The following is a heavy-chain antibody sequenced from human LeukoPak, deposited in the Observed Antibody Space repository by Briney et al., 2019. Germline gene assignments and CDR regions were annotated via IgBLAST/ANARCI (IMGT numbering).Heavy chain of an antibody. Sequence: SVKVSCKASGGTFSSYAISWVRQAPGQGLEWMGGIIPIFGTANYAQKFQGRVTITADESTSTAYMELSSLRSEDTAVYHCARDTYYDSSGYPRPFDYWGQGTLVTVSS. CDR3: ARDTYYDSSGYPRPFDY. CDR1: GGTFSSYA. J-gene: IGHJ4*02. V-gene: IGHV1-69*13. D-gene: IGHD3-22*01. CDR2: IIPIFGTA.